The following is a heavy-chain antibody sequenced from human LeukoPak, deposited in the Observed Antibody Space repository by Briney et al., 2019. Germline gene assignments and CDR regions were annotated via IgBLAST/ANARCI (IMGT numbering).Heavy chain of an antibody. J-gene: IGHJ4*02. CDR2: INSNSGGT. CDR3: ARDVPQSGYDADY. CDR1: GYTFTGYY. Sequence: ASVKVSCKASGYTFTGYYMHWVRQAPGQGLEWMGWINSNSGGTKYAQQFQGRVTMTRDMSFSTVYMELSRLVSDDTAVYYCARDVPQSGYDADYWGQGTLVTVSS. D-gene: IGHD3-3*01. V-gene: IGHV1-2*02.